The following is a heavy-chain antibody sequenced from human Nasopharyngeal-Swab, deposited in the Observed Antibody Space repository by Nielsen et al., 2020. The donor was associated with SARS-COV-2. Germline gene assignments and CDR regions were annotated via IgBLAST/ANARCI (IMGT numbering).Heavy chain of an antibody. D-gene: IGHD7-27*01. CDR3: ARVPISTGGYYYYYYYMDV. V-gene: IGHV1-69*06. J-gene: IGHJ6*03. CDR2: IIPIFGTA. Sequence: WVRQAPGQGLEWMGRIIPIFGTANFAQKFQGRVTITADKSTSTAYMELSSLRSEDTAVYYCARVPISTGGYYYYYYYMDVWGKGTTVTVSS.